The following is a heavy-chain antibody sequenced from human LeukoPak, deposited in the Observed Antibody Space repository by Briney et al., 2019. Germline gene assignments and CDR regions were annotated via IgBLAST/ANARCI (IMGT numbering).Heavy chain of an antibody. CDR2: ISSSGITN. V-gene: IGHV3-11*01. D-gene: IGHD3-22*01. CDR1: GFIFRDSY. Sequence: PGGSLRLSCAASGFIFRDSYMSWIRQAPGKGLEWVSYISSSGITNNYADSVKGRFTISRDNANNSLYLQMNSLRADDTAVYYCARGDSSGCPDYWGQGTLVTVSS. CDR3: ARGDSSGCPDY. J-gene: IGHJ4*02.